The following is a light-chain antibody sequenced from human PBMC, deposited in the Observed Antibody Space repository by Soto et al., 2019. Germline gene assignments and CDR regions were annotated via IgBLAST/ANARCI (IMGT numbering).Light chain of an antibody. CDR1: QTISTY. CDR3: QQSFTTPPYT. J-gene: IGKJ2*01. CDR2: GAS. V-gene: IGKV1-39*01. Sequence: DIQMTQSPSPLSASVGDRVTITCRASQTISTYLNWYQQKPGKAPKLLIYGASSLQSGVPSRFSGSGSGTDFTLTISSLQPEDFGTYYCQQSFTTPPYTFGQGTKLDIK.